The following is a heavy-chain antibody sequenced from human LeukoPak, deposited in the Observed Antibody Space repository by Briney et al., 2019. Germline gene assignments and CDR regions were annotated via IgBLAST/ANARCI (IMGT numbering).Heavy chain of an antibody. V-gene: IGHV3-74*01. D-gene: IGHD6-19*01. CDR1: GFTFSSYW. CDR3: ARVKRGSGWYRTLDY. Sequence: PGGSLRLSCAASGFTFSSYWMHWVRQAPGKGLVWVSRINSDGSSTSYADSVKGRFTIFRDNAKNTLYLQMNSMRAEDTVVYYCARVKRGSGWYRTLDYWGQGTLVTVSS. CDR2: INSDGSST. J-gene: IGHJ4*02.